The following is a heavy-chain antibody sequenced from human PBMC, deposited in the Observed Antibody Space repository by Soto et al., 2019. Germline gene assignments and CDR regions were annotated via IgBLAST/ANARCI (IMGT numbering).Heavy chain of an antibody. J-gene: IGHJ4*02. V-gene: IGHV4-30-2*01. CDR2: IYHSGST. CDR3: ARGGDYYDSSFDH. D-gene: IGHD3-22*01. Sequence: SETLSLTCAVSGGSISSGGYSWSWIRQPPGKGLEWIGYIYHSGSTYYNPSLKSRVTISVDRSKNQFSLKLSSVTAADTAVYYCARGGDYYDSSFDHWGQGTLVTVAS. CDR1: GGSISSGGYS.